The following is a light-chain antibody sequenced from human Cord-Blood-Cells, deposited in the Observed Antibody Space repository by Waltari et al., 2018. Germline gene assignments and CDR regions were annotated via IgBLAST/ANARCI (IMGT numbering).Light chain of an antibody. CDR2: AAS. Sequence: DIQMTQSPSSLSASVGARVTITCRASQSISSYLNWYQQKPGKAPKLLIYAASSLQSGVPSRVSGSGSGTDFTLTISSLQPEDFATYYCQQSYSTPYTFGQGTKLEIK. J-gene: IGKJ2*01. V-gene: IGKV1-39*01. CDR1: QSISSY. CDR3: QQSYSTPYT.